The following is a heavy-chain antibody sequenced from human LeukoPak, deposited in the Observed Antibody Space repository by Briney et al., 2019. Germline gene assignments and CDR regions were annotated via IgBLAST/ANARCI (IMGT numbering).Heavy chain of an antibody. V-gene: IGHV3-23*01. D-gene: IGHD3-22*01. J-gene: IGHJ4*02. CDR3: AKFQANYYDSSGYGCFDY. Sequence: PGGSLRLSCEASGFTFSNYATSWVRQAPGKGLEWVSTISGTGGSTYYADSVKGRFTISRDNSKNTMYLQMNSLRAEDTAVYYCAKFQANYYDSSGYGCFDYWGQGTLVTVSP. CDR1: GFTFSNYA. CDR2: ISGTGGST.